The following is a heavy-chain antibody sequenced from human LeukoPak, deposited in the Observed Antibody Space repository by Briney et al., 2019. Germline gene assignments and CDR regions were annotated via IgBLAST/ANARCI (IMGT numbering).Heavy chain of an antibody. D-gene: IGHD2-2*01. CDR3: ARDVWSSYQLLWYYYYGMDV. CDR2: INPSSGGT. J-gene: IGHJ6*02. Sequence: ASVKVSCKASGFSVTGHFLHWVRQAPGQGLEWMGWINPSSGGTNYAQTFQGRVTMTRDTSINTAYMELRSLRSDDTAVYYCARDVWSSYQLLWYYYYGMDVWGQGTTVTVSS. CDR1: GFSVTGHF. V-gene: IGHV1-2*02.